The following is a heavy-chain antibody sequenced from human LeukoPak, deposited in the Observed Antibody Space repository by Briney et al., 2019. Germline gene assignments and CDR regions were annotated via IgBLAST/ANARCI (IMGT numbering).Heavy chain of an antibody. CDR3: ARDRFLRRY. D-gene: IGHD2/OR15-2a*01. Sequence: GGALRLSCAASGVTYRNYEMNSVRQAPGKGLEWGAYISGRGSATFYAHSVKGRFTISRDNAKNSLYLQMNSLRAEETAVYSCARDRFLRRYWGQGTLVTVYS. J-gene: IGHJ4*02. V-gene: IGHV3-48*03. CDR2: ISGRGSAT. CDR1: GVTYRNYE.